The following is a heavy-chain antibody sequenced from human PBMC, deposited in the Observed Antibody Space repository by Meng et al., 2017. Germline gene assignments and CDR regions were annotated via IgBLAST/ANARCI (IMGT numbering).Heavy chain of an antibody. CDR2: INTNTGNP. D-gene: IGHD1-26*01. CDR1: GNTFTSYA. V-gene: IGHV7-4-1*02. CDR3: AREGRVDFDY. Sequence: QVKLVPLGYELRKPGASLKVSRTAYGNTFTSYARNWVRQAPGQGLEWMGWINTNTGNPTYAKGFTGRFVFSLDTSVSTAYLQISSLKAEDTAVYYCAREGRVDFDYWGQGTLVTVSS. J-gene: IGHJ4*02.